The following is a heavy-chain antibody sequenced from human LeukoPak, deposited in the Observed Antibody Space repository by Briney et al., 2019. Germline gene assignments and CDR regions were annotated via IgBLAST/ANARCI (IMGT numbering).Heavy chain of an antibody. CDR3: AKDHTYYDFWSGYSAFYYFDY. CDR1: GFTFSSYA. CDR2: ISGSGGST. V-gene: IGHV3-23*01. Sequence: GGSLRLSCAASGFTFSSYAMSWVRQAPGKGLEWVSAISGSGGSTYYADSVKGRFTISRDNSKNTLYLQMNSLRAEDTAVYCCAKDHTYYDFWSGYSAFYYFDYWGQGTLVTVSS. J-gene: IGHJ4*02. D-gene: IGHD3-3*01.